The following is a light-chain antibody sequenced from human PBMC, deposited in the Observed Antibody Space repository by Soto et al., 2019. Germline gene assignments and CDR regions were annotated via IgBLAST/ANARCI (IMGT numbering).Light chain of an antibody. CDR3: QQYNNWLPRT. CDR1: QSVSSN. J-gene: IGKJ1*01. V-gene: IGKV3-15*01. Sequence: EIVMTQSPATLSVSPGERATLSCRASQSVSSNLAWYQQKPGQAPRILIYGASTRATGIPSRFSGSGSGTEFTLTISSLQSEDFAVYYCQQYNNWLPRTFGQGTKVEIK. CDR2: GAS.